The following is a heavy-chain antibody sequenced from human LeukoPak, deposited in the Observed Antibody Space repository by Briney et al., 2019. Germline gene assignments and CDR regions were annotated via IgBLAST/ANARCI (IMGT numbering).Heavy chain of an antibody. CDR2: ISYDGSNE. V-gene: IGHV3-30*18. Sequence: GGSLRLSCAASGFTFSAYWMTWVRQAPGKGLEWVAIISYDGSNEQYADSLKGRFIISRDNSKNTLYLQMNSLRAEDTALYYCAKDITRKKSWGSYFDYWGQGTLVTVSS. CDR3: AKDITRKKSWGSYFDY. J-gene: IGHJ4*02. CDR1: GFTFSAYW. D-gene: IGHD3-16*01.